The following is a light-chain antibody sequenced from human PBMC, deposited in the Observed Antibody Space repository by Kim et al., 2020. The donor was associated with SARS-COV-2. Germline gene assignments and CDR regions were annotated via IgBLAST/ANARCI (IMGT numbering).Light chain of an antibody. CDR3: QQYNKYPLS. CDR1: QNINTW. Sequence: DIQMTQFPSTLSASVGDRVSITCRASQNINTWLAWYQQKPGKAPKVLIFRASNLQSGVPSRFSASGSGTEFTLTISSLQPDDIATYYCQQYNKYPLSFGGGTKVDIK. CDR2: RAS. J-gene: IGKJ4*01. V-gene: IGKV1-5*03.